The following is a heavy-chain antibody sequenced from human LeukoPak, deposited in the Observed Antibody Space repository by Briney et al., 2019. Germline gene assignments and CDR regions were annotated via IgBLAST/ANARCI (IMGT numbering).Heavy chain of an antibody. V-gene: IGHV1-2*02. D-gene: IGHD4-17*01. Sequence: ASVKVSCKASGYTFSNYYIHWVRQAPGQGLEWMGWINPNSGGTNYAQKFQGRVTMTRDTSISTAYMELSRLRSDDTAVYYCARRMTTVYDYWGQGTLVTVSS. CDR3: ARRMTTVYDY. CDR1: GYTFSNYY. CDR2: INPNSGGT. J-gene: IGHJ4*02.